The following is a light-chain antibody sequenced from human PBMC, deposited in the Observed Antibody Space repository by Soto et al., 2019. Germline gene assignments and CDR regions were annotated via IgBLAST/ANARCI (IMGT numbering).Light chain of an antibody. V-gene: IGKV3-15*01. CDR3: KQYNNWPPDRT. CDR1: QSVSSN. Sequence: EIVMTQSPATLSVSPGERATLSCRASQSVSSNLAWYQQKPGQAPRLLIYGASTRATGIPARFSGSGSGTEYTPPISSLQSEDFAIYYCKQYNNWPPDRTFGQGTKVEIK. J-gene: IGKJ1*01. CDR2: GAS.